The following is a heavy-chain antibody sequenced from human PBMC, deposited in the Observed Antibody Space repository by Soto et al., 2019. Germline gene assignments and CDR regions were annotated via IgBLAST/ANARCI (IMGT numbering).Heavy chain of an antibody. CDR3: ARGEVTTGVF. D-gene: IGHD4-17*01. Sequence: SETLSLTCAVYGGSVGGYYWSWVRQPPGKGLEWIGEINHSGSITYAPSLKSRVTMSVDTSKNQFSLRLNSVTAADTAVYYCARGEVTTGVFWGQGTPVTVSS. V-gene: IGHV4-34*01. CDR2: INHSGSI. CDR1: GGSVGGYY. J-gene: IGHJ4*02.